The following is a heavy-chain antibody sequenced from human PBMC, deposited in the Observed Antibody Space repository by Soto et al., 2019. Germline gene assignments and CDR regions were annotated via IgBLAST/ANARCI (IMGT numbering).Heavy chain of an antibody. CDR3: AVGPGTTNY. J-gene: IGHJ4*02. V-gene: IGHV3-30*03. Sequence: QVQLVESGGGVVQPGRPLRLSCAASGFTFSSYGMHWVRQAPGKGLEWVAVISYDGSNKYYADSVKGRFTISRDNSKNTLYLQMNSLRAEDTAVYYCAVGPGTTNYWGQGTLVTVSS. D-gene: IGHD1-7*01. CDR2: ISYDGSNK. CDR1: GFTFSSYG.